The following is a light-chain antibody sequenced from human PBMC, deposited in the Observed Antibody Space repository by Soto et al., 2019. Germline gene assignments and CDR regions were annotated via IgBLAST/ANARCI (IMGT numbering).Light chain of an antibody. CDR2: EVS. CDR1: SSDVGGYNY. J-gene: IGLJ1*01. Sequence: QSVLTQPASVSGYPGQSITISCTGRSSDVGGYNYVSWYQQHPGKAPKFMIYEVSRRPSGVSNRFSGSKSGNTASLTVSGLQAEDEADYYCSSYTSSNTLYVFAAGTKFTVL. V-gene: IGLV2-14*01. CDR3: SSYTSSNTLYV.